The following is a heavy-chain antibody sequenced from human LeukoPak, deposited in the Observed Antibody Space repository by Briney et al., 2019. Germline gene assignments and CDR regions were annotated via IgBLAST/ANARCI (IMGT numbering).Heavy chain of an antibody. V-gene: IGHV4-39*01. CDR2: IYYYSGGS. CDR3: ARVSGPLYYAMDV. CDR1: GVSITNTNYH. Sequence: SETLSLTCTVSGVSITNTNYHWGWIRQPPGKGLEWIATIYYYSGGSYYNASLKSRITISVDTSKNQFSLKLRSVTAADTAVYYCARVSGPLYYAMDVWGEGTTVTVSS. J-gene: IGHJ6*04. D-gene: IGHD2-15*01.